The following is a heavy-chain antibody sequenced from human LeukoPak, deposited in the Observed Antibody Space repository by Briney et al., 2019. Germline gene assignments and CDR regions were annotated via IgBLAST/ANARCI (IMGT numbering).Heavy chain of an antibody. D-gene: IGHD2-15*01. CDR1: GYTFTSYY. Sequence: ASVKVSCKASGYTFTSYYMHWVRQAPGQGLEWMGIINPSGGSTSYAQKFQGRVTMTRDTSTSTVYMELSSLRSEDTAVYYCARAEDCSGGSYYRPRGIYGMDVWGKGTTVTVSS. J-gene: IGHJ6*04. CDR3: ARAEDCSGGSYYRPRGIYGMDV. CDR2: INPSGGST. V-gene: IGHV1-46*01.